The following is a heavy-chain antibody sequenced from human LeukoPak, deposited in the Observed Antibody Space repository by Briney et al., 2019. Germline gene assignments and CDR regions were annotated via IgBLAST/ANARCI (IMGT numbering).Heavy chain of an antibody. V-gene: IGHV4-4*07. Sequence: SETLSLTCSVSGASISNYYWSSIRQPAGKGLQWIGRINASGSTNYDPSLQSRVTMSLDTPKNQFSLKLSSVTAADTAVYYCARSRGRGYSDNWGQGTLVTVSS. CDR3: ARSRGRGYSDN. J-gene: IGHJ1*01. CDR1: GASISNYY. D-gene: IGHD6-25*01. CDR2: INASGST.